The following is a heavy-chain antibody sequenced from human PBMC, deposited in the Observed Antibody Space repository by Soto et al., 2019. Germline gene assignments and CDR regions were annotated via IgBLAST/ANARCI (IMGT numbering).Heavy chain of an antibody. Sequence: SETLSLNCTVSGGSISSYYWSWIRQPPGKGLEWIGYIYYSGSTNYNPSLKSRVTISVDTSKNQFSLKLSSVTAADTAVYYCARGVYSGYDTRWFDPWGQGTLVTVSS. CDR1: GGSISSYY. CDR2: IYYSGST. V-gene: IGHV4-59*01. D-gene: IGHD5-12*01. CDR3: ARGVYSGYDTRWFDP. J-gene: IGHJ5*02.